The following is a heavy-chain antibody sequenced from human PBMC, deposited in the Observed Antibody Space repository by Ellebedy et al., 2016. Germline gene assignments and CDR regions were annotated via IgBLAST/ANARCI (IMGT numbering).Heavy chain of an antibody. CDR1: GFTFSSYT. CDR2: ISGSGGST. CDR3: AKWDYYGSESR. V-gene: IGHV3-23*01. J-gene: IGHJ4*02. D-gene: IGHD3-10*01. Sequence: GGSLRLXXAASGFTFSSYTMSWVRQAPGKGLEWVSAISGSGGSTYYADSVKGRFTISRDNSKNTLYLQMNSLRAEDTAVYYCAKWDYYGSESRWGQGTLVTVSS.